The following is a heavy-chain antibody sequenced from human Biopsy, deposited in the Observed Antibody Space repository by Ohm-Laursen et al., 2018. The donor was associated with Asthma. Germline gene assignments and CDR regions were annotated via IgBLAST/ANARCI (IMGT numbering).Heavy chain of an antibody. CDR2: INSVFGTT. D-gene: IGHD2-15*01. CDR3: ARKAGSCISRTCYSLDF. CDR1: GGTFNTYV. V-gene: IGHV1-69*01. J-gene: IGHJ4*02. Sequence: SSVKVSCKSLGGTFNTYVIGWVRQAPAQGLEWMGGINSVFGTTNYPQKFQDRVTITADDSPSTVYMELSSLRSEDTAVYYCARKAGSCISRTCYSLDFWGQGTLVTVSS.